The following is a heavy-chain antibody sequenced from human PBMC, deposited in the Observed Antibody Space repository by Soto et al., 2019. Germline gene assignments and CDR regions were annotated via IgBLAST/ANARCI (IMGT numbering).Heavy chain of an antibody. D-gene: IGHD3-3*01. Sequence: ASVKVSCKASGYTFTSYGISWVRQAPGQGLEWMGWISAYNGNTNYAQKLQGRVTMTTDTSASTAYMELSSLRSEDTAVYFFARDLYYDFGSGYATRFDSWGQGTLVTVSS. CDR1: GYTFTSYG. V-gene: IGHV1-18*01. J-gene: IGHJ4*02. CDR2: ISAYNGNT. CDR3: ARDLYYDFGSGYATRFDS.